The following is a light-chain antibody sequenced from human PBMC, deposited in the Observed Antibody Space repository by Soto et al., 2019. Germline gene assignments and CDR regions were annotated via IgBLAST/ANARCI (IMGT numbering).Light chain of an antibody. CDR2: DAS. J-gene: IGKJ4*01. Sequence: EIVLTQSPATLSLSPGERATLSCRASQSVSSYLAWYQQKPGQAPRLLIYDASNRATGVPARFSGSGSGTDFTLTISSLEPEDFAVYYCQQRSYWLTFGGGTKVEI. CDR3: QQRSYWLT. CDR1: QSVSSY. V-gene: IGKV3-11*01.